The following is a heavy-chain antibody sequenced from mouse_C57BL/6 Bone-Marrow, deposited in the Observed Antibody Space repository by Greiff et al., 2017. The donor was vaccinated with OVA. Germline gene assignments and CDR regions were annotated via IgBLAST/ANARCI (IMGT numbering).Heavy chain of an antibody. Sequence: QVHVKQPGAELVKPGASVKLSCKASGYTFTSYWMHWVKQRPGQGLEWIGMIHPNSCSTNYNEKFKSKATLTVDKSSSTAYMQLSSLTSEDSAVYYCARPIYYYGSWFAYWGQGTLVTVSA. CDR3: ARPIYYYGSWFAY. D-gene: IGHD1-1*01. CDR1: GYTFTSYW. V-gene: IGHV1-64*01. J-gene: IGHJ3*01. CDR2: IHPNSCST.